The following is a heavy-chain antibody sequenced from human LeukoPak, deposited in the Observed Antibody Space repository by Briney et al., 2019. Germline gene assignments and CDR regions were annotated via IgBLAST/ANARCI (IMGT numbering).Heavy chain of an antibody. V-gene: IGHV4-39*01. CDR1: GGFISSSSYY. D-gene: IGHD4-23*01. CDR3: ARYDYGGMRGDY. CDR2: IYYSGST. Sequence: SETLSLTCTVSGGFISSSSYYWGWIRQPPGKGLEWIGSIYYSGSTYYNPSLKSRVTISVDTSKNQFSLKLSSVTAADTAVYYCARYDYGGMRGDYWGQGTLVTVSS. J-gene: IGHJ4*02.